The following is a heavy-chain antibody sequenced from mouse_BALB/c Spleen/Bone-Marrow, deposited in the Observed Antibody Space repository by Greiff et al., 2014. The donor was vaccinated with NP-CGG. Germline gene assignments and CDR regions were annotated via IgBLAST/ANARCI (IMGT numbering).Heavy chain of an antibody. J-gene: IGHJ2*01. V-gene: IGHV14-3*02. CDR2: IDPANGNT. CDR1: GFNIKDTY. D-gene: IGHD1-1*01. Sequence: VHVKQSGAELVKPGASVKLSCTASGFNIKDTYMHWVKQRPEQGLEWIGRIDPANGNTKYDPKFQGKATITADTSSNTAYLQLSSLTSEDTAVYYCARYYYGSSYFDYGGQGTTLTVSA. CDR3: ARYYYGSSYFDY.